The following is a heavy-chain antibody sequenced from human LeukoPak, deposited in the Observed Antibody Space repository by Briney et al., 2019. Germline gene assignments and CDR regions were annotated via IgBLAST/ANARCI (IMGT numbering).Heavy chain of an antibody. D-gene: IGHD3-10*01. CDR3: ARDDFIYYGSGSYTMYYYYYMDV. CDR1: GFTFSDYY. J-gene: IGHJ6*03. CDR2: ISSSGSTI. Sequence: NPGGSLRLSCAASGFTFSDYYMSWIRQAPGKGLEWVSYISSSGSTIYYADSVKGRFTTSRDNAKNSLYLQMNSLRAEDTAVYYCARDDFIYYGSGSYTMYYYYYMDVWGKGTTVTVFS. V-gene: IGHV3-11*04.